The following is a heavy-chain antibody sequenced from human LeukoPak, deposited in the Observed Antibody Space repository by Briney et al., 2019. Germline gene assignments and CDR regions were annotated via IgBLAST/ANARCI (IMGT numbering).Heavy chain of an antibody. Sequence: SETLSLTCAVYGGSFSGYYWSWIRQPPGKGLEWIGEINHSGSTNYNPSLKSRVTISVDTSKNQFSLKLSSVTAADTAVYCCARRATRRPFDYWGQGTLVTVSS. V-gene: IGHV4-34*01. J-gene: IGHJ4*02. CDR3: ARRATRRPFDY. CDR1: GGSFSGYY. D-gene: IGHD1-26*01. CDR2: INHSGST.